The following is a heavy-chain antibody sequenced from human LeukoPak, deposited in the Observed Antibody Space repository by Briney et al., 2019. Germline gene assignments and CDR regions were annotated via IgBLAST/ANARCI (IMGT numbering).Heavy chain of an antibody. D-gene: IGHD5-18*01. CDR2: ISGSGGNT. Sequence: GGSLRLSCAASGFTFSSYGMHWVRQAAGKGLEWVSSISGSGGNTYYADSVKGRFTISSDNSKNTLYLQMNSLRGGDTAVYYCAKGPAPNSFGTFYYWGQGTLVTVSS. J-gene: IGHJ4*02. CDR3: AKGPAPNSFGTFYY. CDR1: GFTFSSYG. V-gene: IGHV3-23*01.